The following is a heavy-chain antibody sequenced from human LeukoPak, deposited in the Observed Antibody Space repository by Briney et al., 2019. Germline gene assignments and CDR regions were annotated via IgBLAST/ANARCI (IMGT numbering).Heavy chain of an antibody. J-gene: IGHJ4*02. D-gene: IGHD6-19*01. CDR3: AREQRIAVPEEVY. V-gene: IGHV4-34*01. CDR2: INHSGST. Sequence: SETLSLTCAVYGGSFSGYYWSWIRQPPGKGLEWIGEINHSGSTNYNPSLKRRVTISVDTSKNQFSLKLSSVTAADTAVYYCAREQRIAVPEEVYWGQGTLVTVSS. CDR1: GGSFSGYY.